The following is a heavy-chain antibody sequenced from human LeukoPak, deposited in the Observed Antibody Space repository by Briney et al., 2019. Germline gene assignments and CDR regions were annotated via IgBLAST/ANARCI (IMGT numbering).Heavy chain of an antibody. CDR1: GASVSGYF. D-gene: IGHD3-22*01. V-gene: IGHV4-59*02. J-gene: IGHJ4*02. Sequence: SETLSLTCTVSGASVSGYFWSWMRQPPRGGLEFIGYIFYSGSTKYNPSLKSRVTISVDTSQNHFSLKLSSVTAADTAVYYCARVMDHGYSDYWGQGTLVTVSS. CDR2: IFYSGST. CDR3: ARVMDHGYSDY.